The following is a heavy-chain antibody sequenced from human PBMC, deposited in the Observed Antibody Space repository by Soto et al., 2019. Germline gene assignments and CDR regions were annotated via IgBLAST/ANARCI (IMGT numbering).Heavy chain of an antibody. CDR1: GFTFDDDA. CDR3: AKEARLGYSYANDAFDI. J-gene: IGHJ3*02. Sequence: GGSLRLSCAASGFTFDDDAMHWVRQAPGKGLEWVSGISWNSGSIGYADSVKGRFTISRDNAKNSLYLQMNSLRAEDTALYYCAKEARLGYSYANDAFDIWGQGTMVTVSS. CDR2: ISWNSGSI. D-gene: IGHD5-18*01. V-gene: IGHV3-9*01.